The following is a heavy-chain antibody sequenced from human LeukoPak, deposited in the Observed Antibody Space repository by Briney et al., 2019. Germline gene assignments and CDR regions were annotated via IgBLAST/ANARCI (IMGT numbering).Heavy chain of an antibody. J-gene: IGHJ4*02. CDR3: AKDMGGEYQLLWSFDY. CDR1: RFSFSTHW. V-gene: IGHV3-7*03. CDR2: INEDGSEK. D-gene: IGHD2-2*01. Sequence: PGGSLRLSCVASRFSFSTHWMNWFRQAPGKGLEWVANINEDGSEKNYVDSVKGRFTISRDNAKNSLYLQMNSLRAEDTALYYCAKDMGGEYQLLWSFDYWGQGTLVTVSS.